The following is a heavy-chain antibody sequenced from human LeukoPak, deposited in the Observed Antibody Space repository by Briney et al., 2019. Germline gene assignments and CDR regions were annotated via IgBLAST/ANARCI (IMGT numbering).Heavy chain of an antibody. CDR1: GYSISSGYD. D-gene: IGHD2-15*01. CDR3: ARGPLAEMVVAATPFYY. Sequence: PSETLSLTCTVSGYSISSGYDWGWTRQRPGEGVEWIGSIYHSGTPYYNPSIKSRVTISVDTSKNQFSLKLSSVTAADTAMYYCARGPLAEMVVAATPFYYWGQGTLVTVSS. J-gene: IGHJ4*02. CDR2: IYHSGTP. V-gene: IGHV4-38-2*02.